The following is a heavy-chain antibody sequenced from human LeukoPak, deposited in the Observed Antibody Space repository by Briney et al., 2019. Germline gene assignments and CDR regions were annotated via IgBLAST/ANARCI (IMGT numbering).Heavy chain of an antibody. CDR2: IRSKAYGGTT. J-gene: IGHJ4*02. Sequence: PGGSLRLSCTASGFTFGDYAMSWFRQAPGKGLEWVGFIRSKAYGGTTEYAASVKGRFTISRDDSKSIAYLQMNSLKTEDTAVYYCTRGGGTVDGYDDQLDYWGQGTLVTVSS. CDR3: TRGGGTVDGYDDQLDY. CDR1: GFTFGDYA. V-gene: IGHV3-49*03. D-gene: IGHD5-24*01.